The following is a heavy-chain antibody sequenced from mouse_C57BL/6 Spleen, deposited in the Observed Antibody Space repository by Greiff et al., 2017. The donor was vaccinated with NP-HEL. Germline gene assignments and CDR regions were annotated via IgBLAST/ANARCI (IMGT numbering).Heavy chain of an antibody. J-gene: IGHJ4*01. Sequence: EVQVVESGPGLVKPSQSLSLTCSVTGYSITSGYYWNWIRQFPGNKLEWMGYISYDGSNNYNPSLKNRITITRDTSKNQFFLKLNSVTTEDTATYYCARDGYYGNYWGQGTSVTVSA. D-gene: IGHD2-3*01. CDR2: ISYDGSN. CDR1: GYSITSGYY. V-gene: IGHV3-6*01. CDR3: ARDGYYGNY.